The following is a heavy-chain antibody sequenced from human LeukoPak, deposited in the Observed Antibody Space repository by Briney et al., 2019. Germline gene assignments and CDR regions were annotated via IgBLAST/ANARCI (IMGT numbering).Heavy chain of an antibody. CDR2: IFYSGST. CDR3: ARKSASYMDV. Sequence: SETLSLTCTVSSGSISTSNYYWGWVRQPPGKALEWIGNIFYSGSTYYSPSLKSRVTISLDTSRNQFSLKLNSVTAADTAVYYCARKSASYMDVWGKGTTVTISS. CDR1: SGSISTSNYY. V-gene: IGHV4-39*07. J-gene: IGHJ6*03.